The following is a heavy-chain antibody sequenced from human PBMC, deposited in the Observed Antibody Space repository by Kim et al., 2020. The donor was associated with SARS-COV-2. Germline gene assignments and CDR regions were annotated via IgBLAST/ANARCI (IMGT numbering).Heavy chain of an antibody. CDR1: GGSFSGYY. Sequence: SETLSLTCAVYGGSFSGYYWSWIRQPPGKGLEWIGEINHSGSTNYNPSLKSRVTISVDTSKNQFSLKLSSVTAADTAVYYCARAHHRYSGRSLDYWGQGTLVTVSS. CDR3: ARAHHRYSGRSLDY. V-gene: IGHV4-34*01. J-gene: IGHJ4*02. D-gene: IGHD1-26*01. CDR2: INHSGST.